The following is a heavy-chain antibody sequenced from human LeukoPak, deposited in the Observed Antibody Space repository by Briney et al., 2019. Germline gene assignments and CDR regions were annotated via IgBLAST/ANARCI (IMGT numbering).Heavy chain of an antibody. D-gene: IGHD6-13*01. CDR3: AAFSSSPLY. CDR1: GFTFSSYA. CDR2: ISYDGSNK. Sequence: GGSLRLSCAASGFTFSSYAMSWVRQAPGKGLEWVAVISYDGSNKYYADSVKGRFTISRDNSKNTLYLQMNSLRAEDTAVYYCAAFSSSPLYWGQGTLVTVSS. J-gene: IGHJ4*02. V-gene: IGHV3-30*03.